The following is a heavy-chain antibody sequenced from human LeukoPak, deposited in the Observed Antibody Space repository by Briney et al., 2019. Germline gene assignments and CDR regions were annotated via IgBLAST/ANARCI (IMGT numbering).Heavy chain of an antibody. Sequence: GGSLRLSCAASGFTFSDYYMNWVRQAPGKGLEWVSSISSSSTIYYADSVKGRFTISRDNAKNSLYLQMNSLRAEDTAVYYCARDLTAMDGYLGYYFDYWGQGTLVTVSS. CDR2: ISSSSTI. CDR1: GFTFSDYY. CDR3: ARDLTAMDGYLGYYFDY. J-gene: IGHJ4*02. D-gene: IGHD5-18*01. V-gene: IGHV3-69-1*01.